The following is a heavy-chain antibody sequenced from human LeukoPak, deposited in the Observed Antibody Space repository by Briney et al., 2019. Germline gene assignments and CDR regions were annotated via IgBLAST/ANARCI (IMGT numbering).Heavy chain of an antibody. Sequence: GGSLRLSCAASGFTFSSYGMHWVRQAPGKGLEWVAVIWYDGSNKYYVDSVKGRFTISRDNAKNSLYLQMNSLRAEDTAVYYCATYSTSSQAPVYWGQGTLVTVSP. V-gene: IGHV3-33*08. D-gene: IGHD6-6*01. J-gene: IGHJ4*02. CDR2: IWYDGSNK. CDR1: GFTFSSYG. CDR3: ATYSTSSQAPVY.